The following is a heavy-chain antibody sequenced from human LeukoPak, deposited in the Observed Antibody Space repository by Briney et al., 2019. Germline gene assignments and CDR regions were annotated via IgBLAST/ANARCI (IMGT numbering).Heavy chain of an antibody. CDR2: IYYSGST. CDR1: GGSISSSSYY. J-gene: IGHJ5*02. V-gene: IGHV4-39*07. Sequence: SETLSLTCIVSGGSISSSSYYWGWIRQPPGKGLEWIGSIYYSGSTYYNPSLKSRVTISVDTSKNQFSLKLSSVTAADTAVYYCAREMALFDPWGQGTLVTVSS. CDR3: AREMALFDP. D-gene: IGHD5-24*01.